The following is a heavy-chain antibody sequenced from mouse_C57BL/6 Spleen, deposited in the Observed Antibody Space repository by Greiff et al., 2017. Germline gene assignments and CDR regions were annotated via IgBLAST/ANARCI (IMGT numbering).Heavy chain of an antibody. CDR3: ARFTTVVAPYAMDY. Sequence: QVQLQQSGAELMKPGASVKLSCKATGYTFTGSWLAWVKQRPGHGLECIGEILPGKGSTNSNEKFKGKATFTSDTSSNTAYMQLSSLTTEDSAIYDFARFTTVVAPYAMDYWGQGTSVTVSS. CDR2: ILPGKGST. J-gene: IGHJ4*01. CDR1: GYTFTGSW. D-gene: IGHD1-1*01. V-gene: IGHV1-9*01.